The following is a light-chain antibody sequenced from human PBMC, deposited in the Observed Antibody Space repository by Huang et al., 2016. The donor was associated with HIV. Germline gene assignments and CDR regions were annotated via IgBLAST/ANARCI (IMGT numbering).Light chain of an antibody. V-gene: IGKV3-15*01. J-gene: IGKJ2*01. Sequence: EIVMTQSPATLSVSPGERGTLSCRASQTINTNLAWYQQTPGQAPRLLIYGSSTRATGIPARFSGSGSGTDFSLTISSLQSEDAAVYYCRQYDSWPGTFGQGTKLGIK. CDR2: GSS. CDR3: RQYDSWPGT. CDR1: QTINTN.